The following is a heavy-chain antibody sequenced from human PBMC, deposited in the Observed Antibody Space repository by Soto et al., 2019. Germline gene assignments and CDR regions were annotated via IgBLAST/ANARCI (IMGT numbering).Heavy chain of an antibody. Sequence: QVQLVQSGAEVKKPGSSVKVSCKASGGTFSSYAISWVRQAPGQGLEWMGGIIPIFGTANYAQKFQGRVTLTADESTSTAYMELSSLRSEDTAVYYCARLAYDYVWGSYRFFDYWGQGTLVTVSS. CDR1: GGTFSSYA. D-gene: IGHD3-16*02. CDR3: ARLAYDYVWGSYRFFDY. J-gene: IGHJ4*02. V-gene: IGHV1-69*01. CDR2: IIPIFGTA.